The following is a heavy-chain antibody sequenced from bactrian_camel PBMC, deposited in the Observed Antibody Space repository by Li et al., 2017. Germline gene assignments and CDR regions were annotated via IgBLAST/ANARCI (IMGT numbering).Heavy chain of an antibody. V-gene: IGHV3S40*01. CDR1: LHTYASYC. J-gene: IGHJ6*01. Sequence: VQLVESGGGSVESGGSLRLSCAATLHTYASYCVGWFRQAPGKKREGVAAIDSDGGSTYYTDSVKGRFTISRDNSKMTVYLQMNSLKPEDTAVYFCAAVSGYWGQGTQVTVS. CDR2: IDSDGGST. CDR3: AAVSGY.